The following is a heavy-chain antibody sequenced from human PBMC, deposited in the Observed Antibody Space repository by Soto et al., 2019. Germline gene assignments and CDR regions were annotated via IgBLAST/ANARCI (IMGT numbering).Heavy chain of an antibody. CDR2: MNPNSGNT. D-gene: IGHD6-19*01. CDR1: GYTFTSYG. V-gene: IGHV1-8*01. J-gene: IGHJ5*02. CDR3: ARKRSDSSWYNWFDP. Sequence: WASVKVSCKASGYTFTSYGINWVRQATGQGLEWMGWMNPNSGNTGYVQKFQGRVTMTRNTSISTAYMELSSLRTEDTAVYYCARKRSDSSWYNWFDPWGQGTLVTVSS.